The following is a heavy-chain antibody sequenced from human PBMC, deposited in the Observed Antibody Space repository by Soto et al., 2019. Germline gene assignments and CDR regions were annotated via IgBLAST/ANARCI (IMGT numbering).Heavy chain of an antibody. CDR3: ARQGWNNLPLLTYYFDY. Sequence: LSLTCTVSGGSISSSSYYWGWIRQPPGKGLEWIGSIYYSGSTYYNPSLKSRVTISVDTSKNQSSLKLSSVTAADTAVYYCARQGWNNLPLLTYYFDYWGQGTLVTVSS. D-gene: IGHD1-1*01. CDR2: IYYSGST. V-gene: IGHV4-39*01. CDR1: GGSISSSSYY. J-gene: IGHJ4*02.